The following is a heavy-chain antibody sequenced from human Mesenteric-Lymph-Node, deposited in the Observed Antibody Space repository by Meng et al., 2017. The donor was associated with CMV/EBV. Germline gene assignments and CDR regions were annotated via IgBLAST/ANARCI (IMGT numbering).Heavy chain of an antibody. D-gene: IGHD3-3*01. CDR2: ISWNSGSI. CDR1: GFIFDDYA. Sequence: GGSLRLSCAASGFIFDDYAMHWVRQAPGKGLEWVSGISWNSGSIGYADSVRGRFTISRDNAKNSLYLQMNSLRAEDTALYYCAKAPGFGVVIVFFDYWGQGTLVTVSS. J-gene: IGHJ4*02. V-gene: IGHV3-9*01. CDR3: AKAPGFGVVIVFFDY.